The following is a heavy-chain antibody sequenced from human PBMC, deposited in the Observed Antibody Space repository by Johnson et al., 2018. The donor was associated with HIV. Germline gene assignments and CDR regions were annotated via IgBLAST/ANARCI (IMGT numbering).Heavy chain of an antibody. CDR1: GFTFSSYA. Sequence: VQLVESGGGVVQPGRSLRLSCAVSGFTFSSYAMSWVRQAPGKGLEWVSAISGSGGSTYYADSVQGRFTISRDNSKNTLHLQMNSLRVDDTAIYYCTRESTPWGADYVGYGLDVWGQGTMVAVSS. J-gene: IGHJ3*01. V-gene: IGHV3-23*04. CDR2: ISGSGGST. CDR3: TRESTPWGADYVGYGLDV. D-gene: IGHD5-18*01.